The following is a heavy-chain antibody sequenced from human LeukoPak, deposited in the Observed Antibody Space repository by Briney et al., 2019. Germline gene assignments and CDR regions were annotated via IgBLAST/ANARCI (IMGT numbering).Heavy chain of an antibody. V-gene: IGHV3-23*01. D-gene: IGHD3-10*01. CDR1: GFTFSSYA. Sequence: PGGSLRLSCAASGFTFSSYAMSWVRQAPGKGLEWVSAISGSGGSTYYADSVKGRFTISRDNSKNTLYLQMNSLRAEDTAVYYCAKDRSEGYYGSGPPADYWGQGTLVTVSS. CDR3: AKDRSEGYYGSGPPADY. J-gene: IGHJ4*02. CDR2: ISGSGGST.